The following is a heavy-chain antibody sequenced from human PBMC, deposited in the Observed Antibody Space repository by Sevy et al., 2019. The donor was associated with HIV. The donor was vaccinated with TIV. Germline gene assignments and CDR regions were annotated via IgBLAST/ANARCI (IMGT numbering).Heavy chain of an antibody. CDR3: ARDSINDFWSGPAYYYGMDV. Sequence: SETLSLTCTVSGGSISSGSYYWSWIRQPAGKRLEWIGRIYTSGSTNYNPSLKSRVTMSVDTSKNQFSLKLSSVTAADTAVYYCARDSINDFWSGPAYYYGMDVWGQGTTVTVSS. D-gene: IGHD3-3*01. V-gene: IGHV4-61*02. CDR1: GGSISSGSYY. J-gene: IGHJ6*02. CDR2: IYTSGST.